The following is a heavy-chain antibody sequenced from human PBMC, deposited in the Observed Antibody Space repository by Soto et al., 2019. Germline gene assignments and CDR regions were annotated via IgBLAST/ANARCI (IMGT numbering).Heavy chain of an antibody. D-gene: IGHD3-16*01. CDR3: ARDMGHYDFMGHNARGLDV. V-gene: IGHV3-9*01. CDR2: ISWNSDIK. J-gene: IGHJ6*02. Sequence: PGGSLRLSCVGSGFTFEDHAMHWVRQGPGKDLEWVSGISWNSDIKGYADSVKGRFTMSRDNVKNSLYLQMSSLRSEDTAVYYCARDMGHYDFMGHNARGLDVSGQATTVTGSS. CDR1: GFTFEDHA.